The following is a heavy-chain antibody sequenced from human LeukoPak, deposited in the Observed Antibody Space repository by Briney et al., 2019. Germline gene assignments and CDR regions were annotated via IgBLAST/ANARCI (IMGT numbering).Heavy chain of an antibody. J-gene: IGHJ4*02. CDR2: INSDGSST. Sequence: PGGSLRLSCAASGFAFSSYWMYWVRQAPGKGLVWVSRINSDGSSTSHADIVKGRFTISRDNAKNTLYLQMNSLRAEDTAVYYCASGGSSTTRFGYWGQGTLVTVSS. V-gene: IGHV3-74*01. CDR3: ASGGSSTTRFGY. CDR1: GFAFSSYW. D-gene: IGHD6-6*01.